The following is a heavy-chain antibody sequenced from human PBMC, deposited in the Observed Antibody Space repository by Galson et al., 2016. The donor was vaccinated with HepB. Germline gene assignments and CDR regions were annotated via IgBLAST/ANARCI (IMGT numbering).Heavy chain of an antibody. CDR3: ARASGIRGIKGAMDV. CDR2: IHDDGST. Sequence: SLRLSCAASGFSVSNNYMSWVRQAPGKGLECVSVIHDDGSTNYADSVMGRFTISRDNSKNTLYLEMNSLRAEDVAVYYCARASGIRGIKGAMDVWSQGTTVSVSS. D-gene: IGHD3-10*01. V-gene: IGHV3-53*01. J-gene: IGHJ6*02. CDR1: GFSVSNNY.